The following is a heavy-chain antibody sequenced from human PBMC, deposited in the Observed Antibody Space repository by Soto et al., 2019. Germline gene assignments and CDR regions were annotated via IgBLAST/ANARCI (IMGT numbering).Heavy chain of an antibody. CDR3: AKEPRYGYFPIDY. D-gene: IGHD5-18*01. Sequence: GGSLRLSCAASGFTFSSYGMHWVRQAPGKGLEWVAVITYDGSNKYYADSVKGRFTISRDNSKNTLYLQMNSLRAEDTAVYYCAKEPRYGYFPIDYWGQGTLVTVSS. V-gene: IGHV3-30*18. CDR1: GFTFSSYG. J-gene: IGHJ4*02. CDR2: ITYDGSNK.